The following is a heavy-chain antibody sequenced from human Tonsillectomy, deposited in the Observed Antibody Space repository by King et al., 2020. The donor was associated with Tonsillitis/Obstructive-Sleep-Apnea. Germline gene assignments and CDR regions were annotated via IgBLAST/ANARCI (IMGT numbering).Heavy chain of an antibody. D-gene: IGHD3-10*01. CDR2: INPTSGAT. CDR3: AKEGNNWFDP. J-gene: IGHJ5*02. V-gene: IGHV1-2*02. CDR1: GYSFTGYY. Sequence: QLVQSGAEVKKPGASVKVSCKASGYSFTGYYMHWVRQAPGQGLEWMGWINPTSGATNSAQKFQGRVTMTRDTSISTAYMELNSLTSDDTAMYYCAKEGNNWFDPWGQGTLVTVSS.